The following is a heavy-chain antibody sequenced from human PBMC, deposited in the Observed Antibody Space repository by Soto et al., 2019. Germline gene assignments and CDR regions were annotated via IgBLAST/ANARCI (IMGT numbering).Heavy chain of an antibody. V-gene: IGHV3-33*01. J-gene: IGHJ4*02. Sequence: QVQLVESGGGVVQPGRSLRLSCAASGFTFSSYGMHWVRQAPGKGLEWVAVIWSDGSNKYYADSVKGRFTISRDNSKNTLYLQMNSLRAEDTAVYYCARYYYDSSGYSTLWGQGTLVTVSS. CDR1: GFTFSSYG. CDR3: ARYYYDSSGYSTL. CDR2: IWSDGSNK. D-gene: IGHD3-22*01.